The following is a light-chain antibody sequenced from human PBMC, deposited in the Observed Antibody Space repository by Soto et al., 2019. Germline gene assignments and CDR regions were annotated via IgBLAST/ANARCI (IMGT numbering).Light chain of an antibody. CDR2: EVT. Sequence: QSALTQPASVSGSPGQSISISCTETSSDIGAHRFVSWYQQRPGKAPKLMIYEVTNRPSGVSDRFSGFKSGKTASLTISGLQAEDEADYHCSSYTTASTWVFGGGTKLTVL. J-gene: IGLJ3*02. CDR1: SSDIGAHRF. CDR3: SSYTTASTWV. V-gene: IGLV2-14*01.